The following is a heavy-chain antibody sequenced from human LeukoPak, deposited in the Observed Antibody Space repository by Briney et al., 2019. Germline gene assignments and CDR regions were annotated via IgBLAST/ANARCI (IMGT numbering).Heavy chain of an antibody. CDR1: GYTFTSYD. CDR2: INPNSGGT. V-gene: IGHV1-2*02. D-gene: IGHD2-2*02. CDR3: TRDLGYCSSTSCYTYFDY. Sequence: ASVKVSCKASGYTFTSYDINWVRQATGQGLEWMGWINPNSGGTNYAQKFQGRVTMTRDTSISTAYMELSRLRSDDTAVYYCTRDLGYCSSTSCYTYFDYWGQGTLVTVSS. J-gene: IGHJ4*02.